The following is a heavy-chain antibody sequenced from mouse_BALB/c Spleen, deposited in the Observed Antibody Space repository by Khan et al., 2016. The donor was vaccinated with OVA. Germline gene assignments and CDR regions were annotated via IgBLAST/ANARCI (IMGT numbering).Heavy chain of an antibody. Sequence: VQLVESGPGLVAPSQSLSITCTVSGFSLTTYSIHWVRQPPGKGLEWLGVIWAGGSTNYNSDLMSRLSISKDNSIGQVFFKMNSLQTDDTAMDYCARRGEVYPEWYFDVWGAGTTVTVSS. V-gene: IGHV2-9*02. D-gene: IGHD2-13*01. CDR1: GFSLTTYS. CDR2: IWAGGST. CDR3: ARRGEVYPEWYFDV. J-gene: IGHJ1*01.